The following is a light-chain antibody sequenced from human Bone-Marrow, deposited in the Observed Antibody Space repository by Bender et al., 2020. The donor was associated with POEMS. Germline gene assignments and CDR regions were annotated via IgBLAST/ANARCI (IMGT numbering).Light chain of an antibody. CDR2: YDD. CDR3: SAWDDSLSGWV. CDR1: SSNIGNHG. Sequence: QSVVTQPPSLSEAPRQRVTISCSGSSSNIGNHGVNWYQQLPGEAPKLLIYYDDLLTPGVSDRFSASKSGTSASLAISELQSEDEALYSCSAWDDSLSGWVFGGETKLTVL. V-gene: IGLV1-36*01. J-gene: IGLJ3*02.